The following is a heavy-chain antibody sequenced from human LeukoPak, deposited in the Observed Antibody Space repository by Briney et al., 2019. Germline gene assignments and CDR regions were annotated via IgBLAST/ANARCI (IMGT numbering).Heavy chain of an antibody. CDR2: IYTSGST. Sequence: SETLSLTCTVSGGSISSGSYYWSWIRQPAGKGLEWIGRIYTSGSTNYNPSLKSRATISVDTSKTQFSLKLSSVTAADTAVYYCARGRITIFGVARDAFDIWGQGTMVTVSS. CDR3: ARGRITIFGVARDAFDI. CDR1: GGSISSGSYY. J-gene: IGHJ3*02. D-gene: IGHD3-3*01. V-gene: IGHV4-61*02.